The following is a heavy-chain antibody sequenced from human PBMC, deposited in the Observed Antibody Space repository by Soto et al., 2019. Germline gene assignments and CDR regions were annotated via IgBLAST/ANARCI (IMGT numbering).Heavy chain of an antibody. J-gene: IGHJ1*01. V-gene: IGHV3-23*01. CDR1: GFTFSSYG. Sequence: GGSLRLSCAASGFTFSSYGMSWVRQAPGKGLEWVSIISGSGSSTYYADSVKGRFTTSRDNSKNTLYLQMHSLRAEDTAVFYCAKAPVPDYTAYGSCVFQLWGRGTLVTVSS. CDR2: ISGSGSST. CDR3: AKAPVPDYTAYGSCVFQL. D-gene: IGHD4-4*01.